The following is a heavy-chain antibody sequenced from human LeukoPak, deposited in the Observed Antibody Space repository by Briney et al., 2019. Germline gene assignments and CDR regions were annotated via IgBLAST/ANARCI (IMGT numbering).Heavy chain of an antibody. CDR3: ARGRWHPSVRVDH. CDR2: VNHSGRT. J-gene: IGHJ4*02. CDR1: GGSFSGYF. D-gene: IGHD6-13*01. Sequence: SETLSLTCAVYGGSFSGYFWSWIRQPPGKGLEWIGEVNHSGRTDYNPSLKSRVTISVDTSKNQFSLKVDSVTAADTAVYYCARGRWHPSVRVDHWGQGTLVTVSS. V-gene: IGHV4-34*01.